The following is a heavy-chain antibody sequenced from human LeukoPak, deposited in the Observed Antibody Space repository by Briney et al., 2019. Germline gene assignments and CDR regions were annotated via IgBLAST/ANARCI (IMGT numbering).Heavy chain of an antibody. CDR2: IYSGGST. CDR1: GASISSHY. V-gene: IGHV4-59*11. D-gene: IGHD5/OR15-5a*01. J-gene: IGHJ4*02. Sequence: SETLSLTCTVSGASISSHYCNWTRQSPGKGLEWIGYIYSGGSTQYSPSVKSRVTISINTSKNQFSLRLTSVTAADMAVYYCASSTTLQQVDFWGQGTQITVSS. CDR3: ASSTTLQQVDF.